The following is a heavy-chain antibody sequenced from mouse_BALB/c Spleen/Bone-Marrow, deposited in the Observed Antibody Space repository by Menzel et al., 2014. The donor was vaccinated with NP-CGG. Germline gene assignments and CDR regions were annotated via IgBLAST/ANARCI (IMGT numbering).Heavy chain of an antibody. J-gene: IGHJ2*01. V-gene: IGHV1-82*01. CDR2: IYPGDGDT. CDR1: GYAFSSSW. D-gene: IGHD2-1*01. CDR3: ARDGYGKRNYFDY. Sequence: VHLVESGPELVKPGASVKISCKASGYAFSSSWMNWVKQRPGQGLEWIGRIYPGDGDTNYNGKFKGKATLTADKSSSTACMQLSSLTSVDSAVYFCARDGYGKRNYFDYWGQGTTLTVSS.